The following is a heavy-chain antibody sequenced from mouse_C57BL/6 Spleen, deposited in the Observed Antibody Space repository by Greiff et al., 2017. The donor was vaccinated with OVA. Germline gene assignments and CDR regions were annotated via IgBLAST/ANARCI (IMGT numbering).Heavy chain of an antibody. D-gene: IGHD1-3*01. V-gene: IGHV10-1*01. CDR1: GFSFNTYA. Sequence: EVQGVESGGGLVQPKGSLKLSCAASGFSFNTYAMNWVRQAPGKGLEWVARIRSKSNNYATYYADSVKDRFTISRDDSESMLYLQMNNLKTEDTAMDYCVRHQSGYAMDYWGQGTSVTVSS. CDR2: IRSKSNNYAT. J-gene: IGHJ4*01. CDR3: VRHQSGYAMDY.